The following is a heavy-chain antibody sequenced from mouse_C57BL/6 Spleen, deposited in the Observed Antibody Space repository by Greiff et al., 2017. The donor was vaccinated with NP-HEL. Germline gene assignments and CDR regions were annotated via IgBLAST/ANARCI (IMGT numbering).Heavy chain of an antibody. CDR2: ISSGSSTI. D-gene: IGHD4-1*01. V-gene: IGHV5-17*01. J-gene: IGHJ2*01. CDR3: ARDWVDY. CDR1: GFTFSDYG. Sequence: EVKLMESGGGLVKPGGSLKLSCAASGFTFSDYGMHWVRQAPEKGLEWVAYISSGSSTIYYADTVKGRFTISRANAKNTLFLQMTSLRSEDTAMYYCARDWVDYWGQGTTLTVSS.